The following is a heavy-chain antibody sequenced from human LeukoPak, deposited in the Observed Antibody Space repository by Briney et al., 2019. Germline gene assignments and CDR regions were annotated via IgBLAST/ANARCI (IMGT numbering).Heavy chain of an antibody. CDR3: ARIPIGVAGKAFYYYYYYMDV. J-gene: IGHJ6*03. CDR2: IYHRGST. V-gene: IGHV4-38-2*02. CDR1: GYSISNGYY. D-gene: IGHD6-19*01. Sequence: PSETQSLTCTVSGYSISNGYYWGWIRQPPGKGLEWVGSIYHRGSTYYNPSLRSRVTISVDKSKNQFSLKLSSVTAADTAVYYCARIPIGVAGKAFYYYYYYMDVWGKGTTVTVSS.